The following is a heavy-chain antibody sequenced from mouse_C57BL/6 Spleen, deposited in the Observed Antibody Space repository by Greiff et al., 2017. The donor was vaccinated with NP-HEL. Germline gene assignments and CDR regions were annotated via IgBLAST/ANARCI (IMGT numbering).Heavy chain of an antibody. J-gene: IGHJ4*01. D-gene: IGHD2-1*01. CDR1: GYTFTSYW. CDR2: IDPSDSYT. V-gene: IGHV1-50*01. Sequence: QVQLQQPGAELVKPGASVKLSCKASGYTFTSYWMQWVKQRPGQGLEWIGEIDPSDSYTNYNQKFKGKATLTVDTSSSTAYMQLSSLTSEDSAVYYCARSNGNYGYAMDYWGQGTSVTVSS. CDR3: ARSNGNYGYAMDY.